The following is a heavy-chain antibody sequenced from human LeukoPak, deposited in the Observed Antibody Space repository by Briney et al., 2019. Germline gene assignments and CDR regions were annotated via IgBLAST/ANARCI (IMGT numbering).Heavy chain of an antibody. J-gene: IGHJ4*02. CDR3: ARDPSAVAANTYG. D-gene: IGHD6-25*01. CDR2: IYSGGTT. V-gene: IGHV3-66*01. Sequence: GGSLRLSCAASGFTVSNNYMNWVRQAPGKGLEWVLLIYSGGTTYYADSVKGRFTISREHSKNTLYLQMNSLRAQDTAVYYCARDPSAVAANTYGWGQGTLVTV. CDR1: GFTVSNNY.